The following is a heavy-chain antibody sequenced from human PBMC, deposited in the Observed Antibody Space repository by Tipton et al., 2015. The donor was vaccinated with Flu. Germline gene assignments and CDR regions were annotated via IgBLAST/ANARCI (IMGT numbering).Heavy chain of an antibody. CDR1: GFIVSDNF. J-gene: IGHJ3*01. V-gene: IGHV3-66*01. Sequence: SLRLSCAASGFIVSDNFMSWVRQAPGKGLEWVSIIYAGGTTSYADSVKGRFTISRDNIKKTLYLQMRSLRAEDTALYFCTRDMHYYESSASLDLDLWGQGTMVTVSS. CDR3: TRDMHYYESSASLDLDL. D-gene: IGHD3-22*01. CDR2: IYAGGTT.